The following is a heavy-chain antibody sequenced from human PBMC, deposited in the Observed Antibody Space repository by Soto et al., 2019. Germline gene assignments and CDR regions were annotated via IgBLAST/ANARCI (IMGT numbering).Heavy chain of an antibody. Sequence: SETLSLTCRVSGGSISSGDYDWSCIRQPPGKGLEWIGYMYDSGNTYYNPSLKSRVTISVDTSKNQFSLKLSSVTAADTAVYYCASHREYRWLQTYYYYGMDVWGQGTTVTVSS. CDR3: ASHREYRWLQTYYYYGMDV. CDR1: GGSISSGDYD. CDR2: MYDSGNT. D-gene: IGHD5-12*01. V-gene: IGHV4-30-4*01. J-gene: IGHJ6*02.